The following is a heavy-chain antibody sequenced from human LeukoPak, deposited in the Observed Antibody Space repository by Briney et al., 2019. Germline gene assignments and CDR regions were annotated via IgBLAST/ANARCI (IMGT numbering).Heavy chain of an antibody. Sequence: GASVKVSCKASGYTFTSYGISWVRQAPGQGLEWMGWISAYNGNTNYAQKLQGRVTMTTDTSTSTAYMELRSLRSDDTAVYYCARTSHTIFGVADLDYYFDYWGQGTLVTVSS. D-gene: IGHD3-3*01. J-gene: IGHJ4*02. CDR3: ARTSHTIFGVADLDYYFDY. CDR2: ISAYNGNT. CDR1: GYTFTSYG. V-gene: IGHV1-18*01.